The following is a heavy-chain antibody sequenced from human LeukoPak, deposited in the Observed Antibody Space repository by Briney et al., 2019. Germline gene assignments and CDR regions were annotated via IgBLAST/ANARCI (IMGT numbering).Heavy chain of an antibody. CDR3: ARVGYYYDSSGNGDDY. CDR1: GGSISSYY. Sequence: PSETLSLTCTVSGGSISSYYWSWIRQPPGKGLEWIGYIYYSGSTNYNPSLKSRVTISVDTSKNQFSLKLSSVTAADTAVYYCARVGYYYDSSGNGDDYWGQGTLVTVSS. J-gene: IGHJ4*02. V-gene: IGHV4-59*08. D-gene: IGHD3-22*01. CDR2: IYYSGST.